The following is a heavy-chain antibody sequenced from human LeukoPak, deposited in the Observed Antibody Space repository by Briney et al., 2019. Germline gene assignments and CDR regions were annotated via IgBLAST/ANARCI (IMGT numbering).Heavy chain of an antibody. Sequence: GRSLRLSCAASGFTFDDYAMHWVRQAPGKGLEWVSGISWNSGSIGYADSVKGRFTISRDNSKNTLYLQMNSLRAEDTAVYYCAKRVYYGSGIGAFDIWGQGTMVTVSS. CDR3: AKRVYYGSGIGAFDI. V-gene: IGHV3-9*01. CDR2: ISWNSGSI. CDR1: GFTFDDYA. J-gene: IGHJ3*02. D-gene: IGHD3-10*01.